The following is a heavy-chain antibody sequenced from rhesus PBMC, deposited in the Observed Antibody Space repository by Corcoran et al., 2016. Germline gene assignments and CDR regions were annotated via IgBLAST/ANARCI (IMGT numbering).Heavy chain of an antibody. V-gene: IGHV4S19*01. CDR3: ARDGGSWNPFDV. D-gene: IGHD6-25*01. J-gene: IGHJ5-1*01. Sequence: QVQLQESGPGLVKPSETLSLTCAVPGGSISSSNWWRWIRQPPGKGLEWIGYNSGSSGSTYYNPSLKSRVTISKDTSKNQFSLKLSSVTAADTAVYYCARDGGSWNPFDVWGPGVLVTVSS. CDR2: NSGSSGST. CDR1: GGSISSSNW.